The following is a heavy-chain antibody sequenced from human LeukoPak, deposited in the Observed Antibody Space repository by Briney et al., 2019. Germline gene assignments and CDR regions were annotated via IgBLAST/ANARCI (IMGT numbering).Heavy chain of an antibody. J-gene: IGHJ4*02. CDR3: AKDPVPGYYYGSGSYADAIY. V-gene: IGHV3-23*01. CDR1: GFTFSSYA. Sequence: GGSLRLSCAASGFTFSSYAMSWVRQAPGKGLEWVSAISGSGGSTYYADSVKGRFTISRDNPKNTLYLQMNSLRAEDTAVYYCAKDPVPGYYYGSGSYADAIYWGQGTLVTVSS. CDR2: ISGSGGST. D-gene: IGHD3-10*01.